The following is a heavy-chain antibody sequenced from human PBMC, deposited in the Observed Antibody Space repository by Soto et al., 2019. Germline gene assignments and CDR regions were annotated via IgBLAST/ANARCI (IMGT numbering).Heavy chain of an antibody. CDR3: AKDVQLWSWAYGMDV. V-gene: IGHV3-30*18. CDR1: GFTLSSYG. D-gene: IGHD5-18*01. Sequence: GGSLRLSCAASGFTLSSYGMHWVRQAPGKGLEWVAVISYDGSNKYYADSVKGRFTISRDNSKNTLCLQMNSLRAEDTAVYYCAKDVQLWSWAYGMDVWGQGTTVTVSS. CDR2: ISYDGSNK. J-gene: IGHJ6*02.